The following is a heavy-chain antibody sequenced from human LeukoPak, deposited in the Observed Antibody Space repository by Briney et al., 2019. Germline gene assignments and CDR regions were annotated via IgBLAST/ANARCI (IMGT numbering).Heavy chain of an antibody. V-gene: IGHV1-46*01. CDR3: ASVYKHGMDV. CDR2: LNPSGGSS. D-gene: IGHD5-24*01. J-gene: IGHJ6*02. CDR1: GYTVTSYY. Sequence: ASVKVSCKASGYTVTSYYMHWVRQAPGQGLEWMAILNPSGGSSNYARKFQGRATLTRATSTGTVYMELSSLRPEDTAVYYCASVYKHGMDVWGQGTTVIVSS.